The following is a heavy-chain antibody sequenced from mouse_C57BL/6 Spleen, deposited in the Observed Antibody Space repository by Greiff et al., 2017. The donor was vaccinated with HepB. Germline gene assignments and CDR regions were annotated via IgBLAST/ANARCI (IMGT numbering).Heavy chain of an antibody. Sequence: QVQLQQSGAELVRPGTSVKVSCKASGYAFTNYLIEWVKQRPGQGLEWIGVINPGSGGTNYNDTFKGKATLTADKSSSTTYMQLSSLTSEDSAVYFCASGGRSSVVYAMDYWGQGTTVTVSS. CDR1: GYAFTNYL. J-gene: IGHJ4*01. CDR3: ASGGRSSVVYAMDY. V-gene: IGHV1-54*01. CDR2: INPGSGGT. D-gene: IGHD3-2*02.